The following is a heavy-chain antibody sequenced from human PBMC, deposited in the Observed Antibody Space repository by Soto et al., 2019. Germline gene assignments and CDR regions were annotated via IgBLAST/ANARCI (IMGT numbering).Heavy chain of an antibody. J-gene: IGHJ3*02. CDR1: GFTFSSYS. CDR3: ARDWLYFDWLFSPDAFDI. CDR2: ISSSSSTI. D-gene: IGHD3-9*01. V-gene: IGHV3-48*01. Sequence: GGSLRLSCAASGFTFSSYSMNWVRQAPGKGLEWVSYISSSSSTIYYADSVKGRFTISRDNAKNSLYLQMNSLRAEDTAVYYCARDWLYFDWLFSPDAFDIWGQGTMVTVSS.